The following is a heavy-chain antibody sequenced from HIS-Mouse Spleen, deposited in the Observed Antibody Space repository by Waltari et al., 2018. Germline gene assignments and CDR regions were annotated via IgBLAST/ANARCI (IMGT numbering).Heavy chain of an antibody. V-gene: IGHV4-39*07. Sequence: QLQLQESGPGLVKPSETLSLTCTVSGGSISSSSYYWGWIRQPPGKGLEWIGSIYYRGSTYDNPSPKSRVTISVETAKNQFALKLSSVTAADTAVYYCAREIPYSSSWYDWYFDLWGRGTLVTVSS. CDR1: GGSISSSSYY. CDR3: AREIPYSSSWYDWYFDL. J-gene: IGHJ2*01. CDR2: IYYRGST. D-gene: IGHD6-13*01.